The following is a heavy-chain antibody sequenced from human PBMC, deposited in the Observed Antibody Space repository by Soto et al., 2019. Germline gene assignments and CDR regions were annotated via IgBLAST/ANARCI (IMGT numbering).Heavy chain of an antibody. CDR2: IYYSGTT. J-gene: IGHJ6*02. CDR3: ARGHYYYGMDV. V-gene: IGHV4-30-2*01. CDR1: NGSVSSGAYS. Sequence: SETLSLTCTVSNGSVSSGAYSWSWVRQPPGKGLEWIGYIYYSGTTYYTPSLKSRLTMSMDRANDHFSLNLTSVTAADTAVYFCARGHYYYGMDVWGQGITVTVSS.